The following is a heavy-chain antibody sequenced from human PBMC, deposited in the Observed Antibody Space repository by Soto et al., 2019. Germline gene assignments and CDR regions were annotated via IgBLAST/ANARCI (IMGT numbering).Heavy chain of an antibody. CDR2: IYYSGST. J-gene: IGHJ4*02. Sequence: SETLSLTCTVSGGSISSGGYYWSWIRQHPGKGLEWIGYIYYSGSTYYNPSLKSRVTISVDTSMNELSLRLSSVTAADTAVYYCARHNYGSGSTYFDYWGQGTLVTVSS. D-gene: IGHD3-10*01. CDR3: ARHNYGSGSTYFDY. V-gene: IGHV4-31*03. CDR1: GGSISSGGYY.